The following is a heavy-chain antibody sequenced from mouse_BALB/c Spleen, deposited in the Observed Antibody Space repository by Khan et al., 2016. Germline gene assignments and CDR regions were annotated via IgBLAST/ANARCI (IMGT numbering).Heavy chain of an antibody. CDR1: GYTFTNYG. Sequence: QIQLVQSGPELKKPGETVKICCKASGYTFTNYGMNWVKQAPGKGLKWMGWINTNTGEPTYAEEFKGRFAFSLETSASTAYLQINNLKNEDTATYFCAEDYYGSNWFAYWGQGTLVTVSA. CDR3: AEDYYGSNWFAY. CDR2: INTNTGEP. V-gene: IGHV9-3*02. D-gene: IGHD1-1*01. J-gene: IGHJ3*01.